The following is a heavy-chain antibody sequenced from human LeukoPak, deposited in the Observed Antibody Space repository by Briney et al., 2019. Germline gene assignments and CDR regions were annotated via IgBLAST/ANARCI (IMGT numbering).Heavy chain of an antibody. CDR2: MNPNSGNT. V-gene: IGHV1-8*01. CDR1: GYTFTSYD. J-gene: IGHJ3*02. D-gene: IGHD3-9*01. Sequence: GASVKVSCKASGYTFTSYDINWVRQATGQGLEWMGWMNPNSGNTGYAQKFQGRVTMTRNTSISTAYMDLSSLRSEDTAVYYCARRGYLLRYFDWLPEPHAFDIWGQGTMVTVSP. CDR3: ARRGYLLRYFDWLPEPHAFDI.